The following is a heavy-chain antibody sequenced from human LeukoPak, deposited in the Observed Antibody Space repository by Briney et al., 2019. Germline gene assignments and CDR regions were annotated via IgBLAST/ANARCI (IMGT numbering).Heavy chain of an antibody. CDR1: GFIFSSYS. CDR2: ISSSSSYI. J-gene: IGHJ4*02. D-gene: IGHD5-18*01. Sequence: NPGGSLRLSCAASGFIFSSYSMNWVRQAPGKGLEWVSSISSSSSYIYYADSVKGRVTISRDNARNTLYLQLNILTAEDTAVYYCAKAGGGNTGMSVDYWGQGALVTVSS. CDR3: AKAGGGNTGMSVDY. V-gene: IGHV3-21*06.